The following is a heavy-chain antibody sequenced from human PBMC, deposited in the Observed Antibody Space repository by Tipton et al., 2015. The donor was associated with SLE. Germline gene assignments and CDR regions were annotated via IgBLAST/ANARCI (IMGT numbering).Heavy chain of an antibody. D-gene: IGHD4-23*01. Sequence: PSLTCTVSGGSISSSSYYWGWIRQPPGKGLEWIGYIYYSGSTNYNPSLKSRVTISVDTSKNQFSLKLSSVTAADTAVYYCARGNGGYWGQGTLVTVSS. J-gene: IGHJ4*02. CDR1: GGSISSSSYY. CDR3: ARGNGGY. CDR2: IYYSGST. V-gene: IGHV4-61*05.